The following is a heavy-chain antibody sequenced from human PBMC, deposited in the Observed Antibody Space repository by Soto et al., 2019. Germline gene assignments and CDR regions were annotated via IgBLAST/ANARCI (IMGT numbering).Heavy chain of an antibody. J-gene: IGHJ3*02. D-gene: IGHD5-12*01. V-gene: IGHV3-30*18. CDR3: AKDATIAFDI. Sequence: QVHLVESGGGVVQPGSSLRLSCAASGFTFINYGMNWVRQDPGKGLEWLAVMSFDGSNEYYADSVQGRLTISRDHSNNTLYLQMNSLRTEDTAVYHCAKDATIAFDIWGQGTMVTFSS. CDR2: MSFDGSNE. CDR1: GFTFINYG.